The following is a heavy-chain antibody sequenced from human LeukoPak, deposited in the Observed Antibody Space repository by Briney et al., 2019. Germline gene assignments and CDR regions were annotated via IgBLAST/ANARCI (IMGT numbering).Heavy chain of an antibody. CDR2: INHSGST. D-gene: IGHD3-3*01. CDR3: ARGTNYDFWSGYYSRAYYYGMDV. Sequence: NPSETLSLTCAVYGGSLSGYYWSWIRQPPGKGLGWIGEINHSGSTNYNPSLKSRVTISVDTSMNQFSLKLSSVTAADTAVYYCARGTNYDFWSGYYSRAYYYGMDVWGQGTTVTVSS. CDR1: GGSLSGYY. J-gene: IGHJ6*02. V-gene: IGHV4-34*01.